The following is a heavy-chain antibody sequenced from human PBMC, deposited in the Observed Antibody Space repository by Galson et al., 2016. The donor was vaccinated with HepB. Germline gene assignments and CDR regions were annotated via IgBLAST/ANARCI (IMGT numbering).Heavy chain of an antibody. Sequence: SLRLSCAVSGLDFRRYWMHWVRQTPGKGLVWVSRISADGTATGCADSVKGRFTVSRDNLKNTLYLQMNSLRDEDTAVYYCARDGGIPGAAFDIWGQGTMVTVSS. J-gene: IGHJ3*02. CDR1: GLDFRRYW. CDR3: ARDGGIPGAAFDI. V-gene: IGHV3-74*01. D-gene: IGHD3-16*01. CDR2: ISADGTAT.